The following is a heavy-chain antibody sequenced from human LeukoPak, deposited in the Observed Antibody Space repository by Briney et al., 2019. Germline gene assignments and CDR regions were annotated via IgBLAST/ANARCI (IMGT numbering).Heavy chain of an antibody. V-gene: IGHV3-49*03. CDR1: GFTFGDYA. Sequence: GGSLRLSCTASGFTFGDYAMSWFRQAPGKGLEWVGFIKSKGHGGTTEYAASVKGRFTISRDESKSIAYLQMNSLKTEDTAVYYCRRALIVGGNSAYFDYWGQGTLVTVSS. CDR3: RRALIVGGNSAYFDY. D-gene: IGHD4-23*01. J-gene: IGHJ4*01. CDR2: IKSKGHGGTT.